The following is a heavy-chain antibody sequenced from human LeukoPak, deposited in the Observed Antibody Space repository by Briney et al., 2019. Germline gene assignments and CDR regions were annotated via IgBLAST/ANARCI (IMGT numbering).Heavy chain of an antibody. CDR1: GFTFSRYA. J-gene: IGHJ4*02. CDR3: ARTTTPHYYGSGSYALGY. CDR2: ISYDGSNK. Sequence: PGGSLRLSCKASGFTFSRYAMSWVRQGPGKGLEWVAVISYDGSNKYYADSVKGRFTISRDNSKNTLYLQMSSLSAEDTAVYYCARTTTPHYYGSGSYALGYWGQGTLVTIPS. D-gene: IGHD3-10*01. V-gene: IGHV3-30-3*01.